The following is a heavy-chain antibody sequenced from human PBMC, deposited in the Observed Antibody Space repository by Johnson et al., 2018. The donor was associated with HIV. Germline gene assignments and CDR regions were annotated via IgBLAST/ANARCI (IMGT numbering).Heavy chain of an antibody. V-gene: IGHV3-30*02. CDR3: ALVLGALPGAFDI. J-gene: IGHJ3*02. CDR1: GFTFKSYG. D-gene: IGHD3-16*01. Sequence: QVQLVESGGGVVQPGGSLRLSCAASGFTFKSYGMHWVRQAPGKGLEWVAFIRFDGSNVHYGDSVKGRFTISRDNARNSLYLQMDSLRPGDSAVYYCALVLGALPGAFDIWGQGTLVTVSS. CDR2: IRFDGSNV.